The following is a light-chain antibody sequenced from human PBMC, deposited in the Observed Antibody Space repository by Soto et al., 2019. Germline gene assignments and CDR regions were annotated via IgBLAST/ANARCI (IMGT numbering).Light chain of an antibody. J-gene: IGKJ1*01. Sequence: DIQMTQSPSTLSASIGERVTISCRASQYIGRWLAWYQQKPGTTPNLLIYHASNLRGGVPSGFSGGGSGTEFTLTISSLQPDDIATYSWQRDNNFSWTFGRGTKVDIK. CDR1: QYIGRW. V-gene: IGKV1-5*01. CDR3: QRDNNFSWT. CDR2: HAS.